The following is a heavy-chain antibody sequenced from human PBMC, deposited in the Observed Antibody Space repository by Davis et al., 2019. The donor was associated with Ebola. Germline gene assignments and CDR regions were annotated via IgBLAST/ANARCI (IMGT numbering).Heavy chain of an antibody. CDR1: GFTFSSYW. CDR2: IKQDGSEK. Sequence: PGGSLRLSCAASGFTFSSYWMSWVRQAPGKGLEWVANIKQDGSEKYYVDSVKGRITISRDNAKNSLYLQMNSLRAEDTAVYYCARGPPADVVVVVVAADYWGQGTLVTVSS. V-gene: IGHV3-7*01. CDR3: ARGPPADVVVVVVAADY. D-gene: IGHD2-15*01. J-gene: IGHJ4*02.